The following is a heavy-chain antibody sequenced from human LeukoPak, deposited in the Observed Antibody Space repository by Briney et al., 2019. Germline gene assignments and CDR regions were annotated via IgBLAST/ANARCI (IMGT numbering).Heavy chain of an antibody. V-gene: IGHV4-34*01. J-gene: IGHJ6*02. Sequence: PSETLSLTCAVYGGSFSGYYWSWIRQPPGKGLEWIGEINHSGSTNYNPSLKSRVTISVDTSKNQFSLKLSSVTAADTAVYYCARHRTPPYYYYGMDVWGQGTTVTVSS. CDR2: INHSGST. CDR1: GGSFSGYY. CDR3: ARHRTPPYYYYGMDV. D-gene: IGHD1-14*01.